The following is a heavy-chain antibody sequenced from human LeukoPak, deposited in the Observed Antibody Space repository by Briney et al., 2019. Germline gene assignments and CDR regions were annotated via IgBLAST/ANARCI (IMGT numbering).Heavy chain of an antibody. CDR1: GFTFSSYS. CDR2: ISSSSSYI. CDR3: ARSVVYYYYMDV. D-gene: IGHD4-23*01. J-gene: IGHJ6*03. V-gene: IGHV3-21*01. Sequence: GGSLRLSCAGSGFTFSSYSMNWVRQAPGKGLEWVSSISSSSSYIYYADSVKGRFTISRDNAKNSLYLQMNSLRAEDTAVYYCARSVVYYYYMDVWGKGTTVTVSS.